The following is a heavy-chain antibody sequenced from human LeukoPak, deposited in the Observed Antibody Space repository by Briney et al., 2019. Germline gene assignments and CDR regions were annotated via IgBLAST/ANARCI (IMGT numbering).Heavy chain of an antibody. CDR2: IIPILGIA. CDR3: AGDCSSTSCPSGYYMDV. V-gene: IGHV1-69*04. Sequence: GASVKVSCKASGGTFSSYAISWVRQAPGQGLEWMGRIIPILGIANYAQKFQGRVTITADKSTSTAYMELSSLRSEDTAVYYCAGDCSSTSCPSGYYMDVWGKGTTVTVSS. CDR1: GGTFSSYA. J-gene: IGHJ6*03. D-gene: IGHD2-2*01.